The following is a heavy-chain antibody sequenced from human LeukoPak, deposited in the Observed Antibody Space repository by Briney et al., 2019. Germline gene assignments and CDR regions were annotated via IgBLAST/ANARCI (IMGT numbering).Heavy chain of an antibody. Sequence: SETLSLTCAVYGGSFSGYYWSWIRQPPGKGLEWIGEINHSGSTNYNPSLKSRVTISVDTSKNQFSLRLSSVTAADTAVYYCATETLRYFDWLLYRNYWGQGTLVTVSS. V-gene: IGHV4-34*01. J-gene: IGHJ4*02. CDR1: GGSFSGYY. CDR2: INHSGST. CDR3: ATETLRYFDWLLYRNY. D-gene: IGHD3-9*01.